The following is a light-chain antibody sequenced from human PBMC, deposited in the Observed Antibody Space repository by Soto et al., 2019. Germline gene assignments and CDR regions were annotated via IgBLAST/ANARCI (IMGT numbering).Light chain of an antibody. CDR3: QQYGSPPPIT. CDR2: DAS. J-gene: IGKJ5*01. Sequence: PGQRATLSCRASQSISTYLAWYQVKPGQAPRLLIYDASSRATGVPARFSGSGSGTDFSLTIRRLEPEDFAVYYCQQYGSPPPITFGQGTRLEIK. CDR1: QSISTY. V-gene: IGKV3-20*01.